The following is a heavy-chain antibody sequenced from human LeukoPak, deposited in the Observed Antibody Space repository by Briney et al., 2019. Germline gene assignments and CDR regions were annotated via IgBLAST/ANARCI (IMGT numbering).Heavy chain of an antibody. CDR3: AATSTGAAAGI. J-gene: IGHJ4*02. CDR1: GGSISSSNW. V-gene: IGHV4-4*02. CDR2: IHHSGST. D-gene: IGHD6-13*01. Sequence: SGTLSLTCAVSGGSISSSNWWSWVRQPPGKGLEWIGEIHHSGSTNYNPSLKSRVTISIDKSKNQFSLKLSSVTAADTAVYYCAATSTGAAAGIWGQGTLVTVSS.